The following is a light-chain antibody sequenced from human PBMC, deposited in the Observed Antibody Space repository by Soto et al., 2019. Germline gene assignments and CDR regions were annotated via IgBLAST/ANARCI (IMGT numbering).Light chain of an antibody. CDR2: AAS. V-gene: IGKV1-39*01. CDR3: QQSYSTPRT. CDR1: QSISNY. J-gene: IGKJ1*01. Sequence: DIQMTQSPSSLSASVGDRVTITCRASQSISNYLNWYQQKPGKAPKLLMYAASSLQSGVTSGFGGSGSGTDITLTISSLQPEDFATYYCQQSYSTPRTFGQGTKVEIK.